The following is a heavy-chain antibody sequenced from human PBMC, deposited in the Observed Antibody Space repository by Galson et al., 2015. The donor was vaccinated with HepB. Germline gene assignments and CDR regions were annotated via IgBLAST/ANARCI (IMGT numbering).Heavy chain of an antibody. CDR3: ARERGSFDYVWGSYRRYYYFDF. CDR2: IYYSGST. V-gene: IGHV4-39*07. CDR1: GGSISSSSYY. D-gene: IGHD3-16*02. Sequence: SETLSLTCTVSGGSISSSSYYWDWIRQPPGKWLEWIGSIYYSGSTYHDPSLKSRVTISVDMSKNQFSLKLSSVTAADTAVYYRARERGSFDYVWGSYRRYYYFDFWGQGTLVTVSS. J-gene: IGHJ4*02.